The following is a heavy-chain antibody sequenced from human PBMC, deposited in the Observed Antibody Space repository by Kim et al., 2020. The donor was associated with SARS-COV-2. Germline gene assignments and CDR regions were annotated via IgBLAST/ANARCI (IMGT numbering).Heavy chain of an antibody. D-gene: IGHD3-10*01. V-gene: IGHV3-23*01. CDR1: GFTFSSYP. CDR2: ISGSGGNT. CDR3: AKVFPSRGYPPEY. J-gene: IGHJ4*02. Sequence: GGSLRLSCAATGFTFSSYPMSWVRQAPGKGLEWVSAISGSGGNTYYADSVKGRFTISRDNSKNTLYLQMDSLRAEDTAIYYCAKVFPSRGYPPEYWGQGTLVTVSS.